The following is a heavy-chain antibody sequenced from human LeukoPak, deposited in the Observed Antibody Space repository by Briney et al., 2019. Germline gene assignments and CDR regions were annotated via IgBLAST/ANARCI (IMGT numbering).Heavy chain of an antibody. V-gene: IGHV5-51*01. CDR1: GYTFSTYW. CDR3: ARRNYFSGSGSKDHFDY. D-gene: IGHD6-19*01. CDR2: VFPGDSDI. Sequence: GESLKISCKASGYTFSTYWIAWVRQSPAKGLEWMGSVFPGDSDIRYSPSFQGQVHISADKSINVAYLQWSSLKASDTAIYYCARRNYFSGSGSKDHFDYWGQGTLVTVYS. J-gene: IGHJ4*02.